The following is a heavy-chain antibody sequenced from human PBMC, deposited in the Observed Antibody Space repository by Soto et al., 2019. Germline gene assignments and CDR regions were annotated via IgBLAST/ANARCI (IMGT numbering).Heavy chain of an antibody. J-gene: IGHJ6*02. CDR2: ISGSGGST. D-gene: IGHD4-4*01. V-gene: IGHV3-23*01. CDR3: AKGATTVTTPYYYYGMDV. Sequence: GGSLRLSCAASGFTFSSYAMSWVRQAPGKGLEWVSAISGSGGSTYYADSVKGRFTISRDNSKNTLYLQMNSLRAEDTAVYYCAKGATTVTTPYYYYGMDVWGQGTTVTVSS. CDR1: GFTFSSYA.